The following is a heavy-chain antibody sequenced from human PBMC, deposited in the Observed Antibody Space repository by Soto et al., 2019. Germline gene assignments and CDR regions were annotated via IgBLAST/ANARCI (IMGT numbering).Heavy chain of an antibody. V-gene: IGHV3-23*01. CDR1: GFTFSSYA. D-gene: IGHD6-6*01. CDR3: ADSSIAARPALQFDY. J-gene: IGHJ4*02. Sequence: GGSLRLSCAASGFTFSSYAMSWVRQAPGKGLEWVSAISGSGGSTYYADSVKGRVNISRNNSKNTLYLQMNSLRAEDTAVYYCADSSIAARPALQFDYWGQGTLVTVSS. CDR2: ISGSGGST.